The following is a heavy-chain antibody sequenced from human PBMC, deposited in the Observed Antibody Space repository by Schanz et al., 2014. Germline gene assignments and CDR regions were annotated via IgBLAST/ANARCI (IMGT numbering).Heavy chain of an antibody. V-gene: IGHV3-48*04. J-gene: IGHJ6*02. CDR2: ISRSSSTI. D-gene: IGHD6-6*01. Sequence: VQLVESGGGLVQPGGSLRLSCAASGFTFSDYPMNWVRQAPGKGLKWVSYISRSSSTIYYEDSVKGRFTISRDNAKNSLYLQMNSLRAEDTAVYSCARAPPPYSSSPYYWYYGMDVWGQGTTDTVSS. CDR3: ARAPPPYSSSPYYWYYGMDV. CDR1: GFTFSDYP.